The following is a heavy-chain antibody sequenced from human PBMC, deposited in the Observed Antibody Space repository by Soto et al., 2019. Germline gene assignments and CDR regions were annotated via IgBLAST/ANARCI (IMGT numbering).Heavy chain of an antibody. CDR2: IYYSGST. J-gene: IGHJ5*02. V-gene: IGHV4-59*01. Sequence: PSETLSLTCTVSGGSISSYYWSWIRQPPGKGLEWIGYIYYSGSTNYNPSLKSRVTISVDTSKNQFSLKLSSVTAADTAVYYCARQLQFGIQYNWFDPWGQGTLVTVSS. CDR1: GGSISSYY. D-gene: IGHD4-4*01. CDR3: ARQLQFGIQYNWFDP.